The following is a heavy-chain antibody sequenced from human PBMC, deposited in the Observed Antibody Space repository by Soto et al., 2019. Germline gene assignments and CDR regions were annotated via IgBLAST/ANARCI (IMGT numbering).Heavy chain of an antibody. CDR2: ISSRSDII. V-gene: IGHV3-48*02. J-gene: IGHJ6*02. CDR3: ARDARGFYGLDV. CDR1: GFTFNDYT. Sequence: EVQLVESGGGSVQPGGSLRLSCAVSGFTFNDYTMNWVRQAPGKGLEWVSYISSRSDIIHYAASVKGRSTISRDNAKNSLYLQMNSLRDEDTAVYYCARDARGFYGLDVWGQGTTVIVSS. D-gene: IGHD6-6*01.